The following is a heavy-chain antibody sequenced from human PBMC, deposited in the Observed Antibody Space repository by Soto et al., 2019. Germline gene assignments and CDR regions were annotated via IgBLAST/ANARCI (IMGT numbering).Heavy chain of an antibody. CDR1: GYTFTSYG. D-gene: IGHD6-6*01. Sequence: QVQLVQSGAEVKKPGASVKVSCKASGYTFTSYGISWVRQAPGQGLEWMGWISAYNGNTNYAQKLQGRVTMTTDTSTCTAYMELRSLRSDDTAVYYCARGIAARRFTHFHWFDPWGQGTLVTVSS. V-gene: IGHV1-18*01. J-gene: IGHJ5*02. CDR2: ISAYNGNT. CDR3: ARGIAARRFTHFHWFDP.